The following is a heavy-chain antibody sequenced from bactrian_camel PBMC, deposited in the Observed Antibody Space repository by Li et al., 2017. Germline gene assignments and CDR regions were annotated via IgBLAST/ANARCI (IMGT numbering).Heavy chain of an antibody. CDR3: AANIPPCVVGLRAQSEYKF. V-gene: IGHV3S55*01. CDR1: AWNYGSAC. D-gene: IGHD2*01. J-gene: IGHJ4*01. CDR2: ISRGGTT. Sequence: HVQLVESGGGSVQAGGSLRLSCAVSAWNYGSACLSWFRQAPGKEREKVASISRGGTTFYADSVKDRFAISADKARNTLFLQMNSLKPEDTAMYYCAANIPPCVVGLRAQSEYKFWGQGTQVTVS.